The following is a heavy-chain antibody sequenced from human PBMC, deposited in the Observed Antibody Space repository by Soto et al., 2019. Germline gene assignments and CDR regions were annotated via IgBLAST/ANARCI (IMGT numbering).Heavy chain of an antibody. CDR1: GGTFSSYA. J-gene: IGHJ6*02. Sequence: GASVKVSCKASGGTFSSYAISWVRQAPGQGLEWMGGIIPIFGTANYAQKFQGRVTITADESTSTAYMELSSLRSEDTAVYYCASPGYRGASDSGTYYYYYGMDVWGQGTTVTVSS. CDR3: ASPGYRGASDSGTYYYYYGMDV. D-gene: IGHD5-12*01. V-gene: IGHV1-69*13. CDR2: IIPIFGTA.